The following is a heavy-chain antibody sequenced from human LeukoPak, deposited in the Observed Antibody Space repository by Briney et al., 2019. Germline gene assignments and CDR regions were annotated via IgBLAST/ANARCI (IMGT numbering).Heavy chain of an antibody. Sequence: GRSLRLSCAASGFTFSSYAMHWVRQAPGKGLEWVAVISYDGSNKYYADSVKGRFTISRDNSKNTPYLQMNSLRAEDTAVYYCARDPPRGYGDYPTPDYWGQGTLVTVSS. J-gene: IGHJ4*02. V-gene: IGHV3-30-3*01. CDR3: ARDPPRGYGDYPTPDY. D-gene: IGHD4-17*01. CDR2: ISYDGSNK. CDR1: GFTFSSYA.